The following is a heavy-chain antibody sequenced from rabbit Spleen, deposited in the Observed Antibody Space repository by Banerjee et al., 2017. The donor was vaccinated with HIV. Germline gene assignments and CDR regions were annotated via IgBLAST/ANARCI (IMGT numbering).Heavy chain of an antibody. CDR1: GFSFSSGYD. Sequence: QEQLVESGGDLVKPGASLTLTCTASGFSFSSGYDMCWVRQAPGKGLELIAYIYTDSSGVTYYASWAKGRFTISKTSSTTVTLQMTSLTAADTATYFCARDTADNPGYPYGALSLWGPGTLVTVS. D-gene: IGHD6-1*01. CDR3: ARDTADNPGYPYGALSL. CDR2: IYTDSSGVT. J-gene: IGHJ4*01. V-gene: IGHV1S45*01.